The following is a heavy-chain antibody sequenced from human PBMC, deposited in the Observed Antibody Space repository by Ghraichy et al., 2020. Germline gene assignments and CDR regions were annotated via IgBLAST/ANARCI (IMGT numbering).Heavy chain of an antibody. CDR1: GFTFSDHY. CDR3: ARNLGRGDY. CDR2: SRNKANSYTT. Sequence: GGSRRLSCAASGFTFSDHYMDWVRQAPGKGLEWVGRSRNKANSYTTQYAASVKGRFTISRDDSKNSLYLQMNSLKTEDTAMYYCARNLGRGDYWGQGTLVTVSS. V-gene: IGHV3-72*01. D-gene: IGHD1-26*01. J-gene: IGHJ4*02.